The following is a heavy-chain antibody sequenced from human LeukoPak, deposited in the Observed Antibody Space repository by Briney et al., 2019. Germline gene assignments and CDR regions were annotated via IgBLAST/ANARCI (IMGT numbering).Heavy chain of an antibody. D-gene: IGHD1-26*01. CDR3: ATDLGSFDAFDI. CDR2: FDPEDGET. CDR1: GYTLTELS. V-gene: IGHV1-24*01. J-gene: IGHJ3*02. Sequence: ASVKVSCTVSGYTLTELSMHWVRQAPGKGLEWMGGFDPEDGETIYAQKFQGRVTMTEDTSTDTAYMELSSLRSEDTAVYYCATDLGSFDAFDIWGQGTMVTVSS.